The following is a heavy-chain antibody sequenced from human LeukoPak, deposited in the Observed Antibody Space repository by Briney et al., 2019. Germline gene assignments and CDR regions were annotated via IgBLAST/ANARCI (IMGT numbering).Heavy chain of an antibody. D-gene: IGHD6-6*01. V-gene: IGHV3-21*01. Sequence: PGGSLRLSCAASGFTVSSNYMSWVRQAPGKGLEWVSSIGSSSSYIYYADSVKGRFTISRDNARNSLYLQMNSLRAEDTAVYHCARDYSSSALDYWGQGTLVTVSS. CDR2: IGSSSSYI. J-gene: IGHJ4*02. CDR3: ARDYSSSALDY. CDR1: GFTVSSNY.